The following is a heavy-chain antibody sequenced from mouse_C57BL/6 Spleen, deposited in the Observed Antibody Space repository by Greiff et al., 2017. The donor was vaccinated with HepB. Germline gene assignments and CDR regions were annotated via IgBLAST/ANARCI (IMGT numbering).Heavy chain of an antibody. Sequence: EVQLQESGPELVKPGASVKIPCKASGYTFTDYNMDWVKQSHGKSLEWIGDINPNNGGTIYNQKFKGKATLTVDKSSSTAYMELRSLTSEDTAVYYCARRRHGSSSYWYFDVWGTGTTVTVSS. CDR1: GYTFTDYN. CDR3: ARRRHGSSSYWYFDV. CDR2: INPNNGGT. D-gene: IGHD1-1*01. J-gene: IGHJ1*03. V-gene: IGHV1-18*01.